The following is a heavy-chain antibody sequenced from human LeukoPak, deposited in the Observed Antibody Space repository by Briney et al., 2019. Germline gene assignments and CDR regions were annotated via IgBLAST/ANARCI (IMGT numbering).Heavy chain of an antibody. Sequence: GGSLRLSCAASGFAVSSNYMSWVRQAPGRGLEWVSVIYSGGSTYYADSVKGRFTISRDNSKNTLYLQMNSLRAEDTAVYYCTYYYYGMDVWGQGTTVTVSS. CDR1: GFAVSSNY. CDR2: IYSGGST. V-gene: IGHV3-66*01. J-gene: IGHJ6*02. CDR3: TYYYYGMDV.